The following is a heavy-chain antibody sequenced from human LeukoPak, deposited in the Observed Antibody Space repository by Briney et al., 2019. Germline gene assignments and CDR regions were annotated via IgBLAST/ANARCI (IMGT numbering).Heavy chain of an antibody. D-gene: IGHD3-10*01. V-gene: IGHV4-59*12. CDR2: IYYSGST. J-gene: IGHJ4*02. CDR3: ARVTRDYYGSGSTFDY. CDR1: GGSINSYY. Sequence: SETLSLTCTVSGGSINSYYWSWIRQPPGKGLEWIGYIYYSGSTNYNPSLKSRVTISVDTSKNQFSLKLSSVTAADTAVYYCARVTRDYYGSGSTFDYWGQGTLVTVSS.